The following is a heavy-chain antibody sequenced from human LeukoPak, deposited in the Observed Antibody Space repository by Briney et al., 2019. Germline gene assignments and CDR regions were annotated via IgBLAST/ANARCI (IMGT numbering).Heavy chain of an antibody. CDR2: INWNGGST. Sequence: GGSLRLSCAASGFTFDDYGMSWVRQAPGKGLEWVSGINWNGGSTGYADSVKGRFTISRDNAKNSLYLQMNSLRAEDTAVYYCAREGGGIAAAGTNWFDPWGQGTLVTVSS. CDR3: AREGGGIAAAGTNWFDP. CDR1: GFTFDDYG. J-gene: IGHJ5*02. D-gene: IGHD6-13*01. V-gene: IGHV3-20*04.